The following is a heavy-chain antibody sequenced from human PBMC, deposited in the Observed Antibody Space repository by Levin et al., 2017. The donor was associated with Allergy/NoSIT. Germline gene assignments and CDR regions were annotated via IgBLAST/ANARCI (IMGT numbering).Heavy chain of an antibody. D-gene: IGHD6-19*01. J-gene: IGHJ5*02. Sequence: SETLSLTCTVSGASISSSSYYWVWIRQPPGKGLEWIGSLYYTGSAYYNPSLKSRVTISADTSKNQFALRLSSVTAADTAVYYCATQGQWLATNWFDPWGQGTLVTVSS. CDR2: LYYTGSA. CDR1: GASISSSSYY. CDR3: ATQGQWLATNWFDP. V-gene: IGHV4-39*06.